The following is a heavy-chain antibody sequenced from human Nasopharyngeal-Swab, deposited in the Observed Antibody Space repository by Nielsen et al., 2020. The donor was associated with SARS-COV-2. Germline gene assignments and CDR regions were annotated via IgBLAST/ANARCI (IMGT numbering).Heavy chain of an antibody. CDR1: GFTFRSYA. CDR3: AKDRDSGDDSGEYYHYYGMDV. V-gene: IGHV3-23*01. CDR2: ISGSDHTT. D-gene: IGHD5-12*01. Sequence: GGSLRLSCAASGFTFRSYAISWVRQAPGKGLEWVSVISGSDHTTYYADSVKGRFTISRDNSKNTLNLQMNNLRAEDTAIYYCAKDRDSGDDSGEYYHYYGMDVWGQGTSVTVS. J-gene: IGHJ6*02.